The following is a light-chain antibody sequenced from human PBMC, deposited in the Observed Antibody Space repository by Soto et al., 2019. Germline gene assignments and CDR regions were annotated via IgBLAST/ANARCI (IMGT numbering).Light chain of an antibody. CDR3: QQLYSHPLT. V-gene: IGKV1-9*01. J-gene: IGKJ4*01. CDR2: STS. CDR1: QGITSY. Sequence: IQLTQSPSSRSASVGDRVTITCRASQGITSYLAWYQQRPGKAPGLLIYSTSTLQSGVPSRFSGSGYGTDFSLTISNLQPEDFATYYCQQLYSHPLTFGGGTKVDIK.